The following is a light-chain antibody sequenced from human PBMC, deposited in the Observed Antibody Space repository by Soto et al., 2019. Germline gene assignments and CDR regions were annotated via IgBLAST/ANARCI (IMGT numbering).Light chain of an antibody. CDR3: QQYGSSPLT. CDR2: GTS. J-gene: IGKJ4*01. CDR1: QSVSISY. Sequence: EIVLTQSPGTLSLSPGERATLSCRASQSVSISYLAWYQQKPGQAPRLLIYGTSSRATGIPDRFSGRGSATDFTLTISRLEPEDFAVYSCQQYGSSPLTFGGGTKVEIK. V-gene: IGKV3-20*01.